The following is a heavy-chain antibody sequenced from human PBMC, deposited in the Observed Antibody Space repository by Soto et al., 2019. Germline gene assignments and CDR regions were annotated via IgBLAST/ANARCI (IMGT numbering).Heavy chain of an antibody. CDR2: IRSKANSYAT. J-gene: IGHJ6*02. CDR3: TRHYGDYVAYYDYGMDV. V-gene: IGHV3-73*01. CDR1: GFTFSGSA. D-gene: IGHD4-17*01. Sequence: EVQLVESGGGLVQPGGSLKLSCAASGFTFSGSAMHWVRQASGKGLEWVGRIRSKANSYATAYAASVKGRFTISRDDSKNTAYLQMNSLKTEDTAVYYCTRHYGDYVAYYDYGMDVWGQGTTVTVSS.